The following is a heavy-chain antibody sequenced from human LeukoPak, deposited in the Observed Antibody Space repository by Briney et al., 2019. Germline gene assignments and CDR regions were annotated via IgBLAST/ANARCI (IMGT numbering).Heavy chain of an antibody. J-gene: IGHJ4*02. CDR1: GFTVSSNY. V-gene: IGHV3-21*01. CDR3: ARDETSGGSCYADY. CDR2: ISSSSSYI. Sequence: PGGSLRLSCAASGFTVSSNYMSWVRQAPGKGLEWVSSISSSSSYIYYADSVKGRFTISRDNAKNSLYLQMNSLRAEDTAVYYCARDETSGGSCYADYWGQGTLVTVSS. D-gene: IGHD2-15*01.